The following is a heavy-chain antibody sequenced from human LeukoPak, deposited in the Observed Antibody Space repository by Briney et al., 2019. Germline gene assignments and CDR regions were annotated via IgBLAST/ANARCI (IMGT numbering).Heavy chain of an antibody. CDR3: ARRLFYYDSSGYYY. D-gene: IGHD3-22*01. Sequence: GGSLRLSCAASGFTFSDYYMSWIRQAPGKGLEWVSYISSSGSTIYYADSVKGRFTISRDNAKNSLYLQMNSLRAENTAVYYCARRLFYYDSSGYYYWGQGTLVTVSS. CDR1: GFTFSDYY. CDR2: ISSSGSTI. V-gene: IGHV3-11*01. J-gene: IGHJ4*02.